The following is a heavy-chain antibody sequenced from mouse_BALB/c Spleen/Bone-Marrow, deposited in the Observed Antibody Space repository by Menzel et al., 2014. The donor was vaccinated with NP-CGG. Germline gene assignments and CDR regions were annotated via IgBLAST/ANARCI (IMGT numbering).Heavy chain of an antibody. CDR2: INPSTGYT. CDR3: ATGTYYFDY. Sequence: VQLQQSGAELAKPGASVKMSCKASGYTFTSYWMHWVKQRLGQGLEWIGYINPSTGYTEYNQKFKDKATLTADKSSSTAYMQLSSLTPEDSAVYYCATGTYYFDYWGQGTTLTVSS. CDR1: GYTFTSYW. V-gene: IGHV1-7*01. J-gene: IGHJ2*01. D-gene: IGHD4-1*01.